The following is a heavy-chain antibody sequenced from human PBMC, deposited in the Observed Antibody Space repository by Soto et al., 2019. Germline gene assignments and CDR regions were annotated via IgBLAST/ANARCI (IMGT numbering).Heavy chain of an antibody. CDR2: INSDGSST. CDR1: GFTFSSYW. D-gene: IGHD3-3*01. Sequence: PGGSLRLSCAASGFTFSSYWMHWVRQAPGKGLVWVSRINSDGSSTSYADSVKGRFTISRDNAKNTLYLQMNSLRAEDTAVYYCARDTRFLDNLHLDYYYYGMDVWGQGTTVTVSS. J-gene: IGHJ6*02. V-gene: IGHV3-74*01. CDR3: ARDTRFLDNLHLDYYYYGMDV.